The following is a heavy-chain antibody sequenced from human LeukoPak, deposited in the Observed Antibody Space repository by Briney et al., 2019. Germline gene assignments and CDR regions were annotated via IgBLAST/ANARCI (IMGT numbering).Heavy chain of an antibody. CDR2: IIPIFGTA. CDR1: GGTFSSYA. Sequence: SVKVSCKASGGTFSSYAISWVRQAPGQGLEWMGGIIPIFGTANYAQKFQGRVTITADESTSTAYMELSSLRSEDTAVYYCARGRGFGSYSRVRFWFDPWGQGTLVTVSS. J-gene: IGHJ5*02. D-gene: IGHD1-26*01. V-gene: IGHV1-69*13. CDR3: ARGRGFGSYSRVRFWFDP.